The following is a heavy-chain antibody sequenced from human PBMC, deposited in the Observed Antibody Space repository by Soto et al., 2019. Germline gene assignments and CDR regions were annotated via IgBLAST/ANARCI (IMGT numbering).Heavy chain of an antibody. Sequence: GGSLRLSCAASGFTFSNSWMSWVRQAPGKGLEWVANIKQDGSEKYYVDSVKGRFTISRDNAKNSLYLQMNSLRAEDTAVYYCARFYYDSSGYLPSPYYYYYGMDVWGQGTTVTVSS. J-gene: IGHJ6*02. CDR1: GFTFSNSW. CDR3: ARFYYDSSGYLPSPYYYYYGMDV. CDR2: IKQDGSEK. D-gene: IGHD3-22*01. V-gene: IGHV3-7*04.